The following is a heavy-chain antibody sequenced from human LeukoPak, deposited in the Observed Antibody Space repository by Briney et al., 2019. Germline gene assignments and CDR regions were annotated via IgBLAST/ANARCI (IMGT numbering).Heavy chain of an antibody. D-gene: IGHD4-17*01. J-gene: IGHJ4*02. CDR1: GFAFSSYT. CDR3: AKGTADYGDYSDSDYFDY. V-gene: IGHV3-23*01. CDR2: ISGSGVSI. Sequence: GGSLRLSCAASGFAFSSYTFHWVRQAPGKGLEWVSVISGSGVSIHYADSVKGRCTVSRDNSKNTLYFQMNSLRAEDTAVYFCAKGTADYGDYSDSDYFDYWGQGILVTVSS.